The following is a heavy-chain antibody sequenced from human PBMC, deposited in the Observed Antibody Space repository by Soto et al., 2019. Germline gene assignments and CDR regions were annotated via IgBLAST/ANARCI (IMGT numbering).Heavy chain of an antibody. CDR3: TEDDRTKNDILTAWTYGMDV. CDR2: IKSIPDGGTT. Sequence: GGSLRLSCAASGLTFTNAWMSWVRQAPGKGLEWVGRIKSIPDGGTTEYAAPVKGRFTISRDDSKNTLYLQMTSLKTEDTGMYYCTEDDRTKNDILTAWTYGMDVWGQGTTVTVSS. V-gene: IGHV3-15*01. J-gene: IGHJ6*02. CDR1: GLTFTNAW. D-gene: IGHD3-9*01.